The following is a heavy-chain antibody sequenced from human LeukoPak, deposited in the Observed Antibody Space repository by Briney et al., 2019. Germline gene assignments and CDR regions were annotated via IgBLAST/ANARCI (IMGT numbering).Heavy chain of an antibody. CDR3: ARGRPLLWNQPNYYSDY. CDR2: INPNCGST. Sequence: ASVKVSCKASGYTFTSYYMHWVRQAPGQGLEWMGWINPNCGSTNYAQKLQGRVSITRATSITTAYIELSRLRSDGTAVYYSARGRPLLWNQPNYYSDYRGEGTLVTVSS. CDR1: GYTFTSYY. V-gene: IGHV1-2*02. D-gene: IGHD1-14*01. J-gene: IGHJ4*02.